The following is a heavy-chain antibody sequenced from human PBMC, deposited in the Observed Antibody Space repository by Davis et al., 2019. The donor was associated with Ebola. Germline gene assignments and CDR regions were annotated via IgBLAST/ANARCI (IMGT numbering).Heavy chain of an antibody. Sequence: ASVKVSCKASGYTFTSYGISWVRQAPGQGLEWMGWISAYNGNTNYAQKLQGRVTMTTDTSASTAYMELSSLRSEDTAVYYCARGGYCSGGSCYYFDYWGQGTLVTVSS. V-gene: IGHV1-18*01. CDR3: ARGGYCSGGSCYYFDY. J-gene: IGHJ4*02. CDR1: GYTFTSYG. CDR2: ISAYNGNT. D-gene: IGHD2-15*01.